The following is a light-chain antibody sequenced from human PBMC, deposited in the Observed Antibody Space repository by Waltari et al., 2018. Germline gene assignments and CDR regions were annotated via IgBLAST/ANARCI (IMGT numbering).Light chain of an antibody. CDR1: SSYIGAYNY. V-gene: IGLV2-14*01. Sequence: QSALTQPASVSGSPGQSITISCTGTSSYIGAYNYFSWYQQHPGKAPKLIIYEVSNRPSGVSNRFSGSKSGNTASLSISGLQAEDEADYYCISFTSSVTYVFGTGTRVTVV. CDR3: ISFTSSVTYV. CDR2: EVS. J-gene: IGLJ1*01.